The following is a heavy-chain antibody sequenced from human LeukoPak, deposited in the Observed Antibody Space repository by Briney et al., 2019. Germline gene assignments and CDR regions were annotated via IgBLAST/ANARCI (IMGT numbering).Heavy chain of an antibody. J-gene: IGHJ4*02. CDR1: GFTFSSYS. Sequence: GGSLRLSCAASGFTFSSYSMNWVRQAPGKGLEWVSSISSSSSYIYYADSVKGRFTISRDNAKNSLYLQMNSLRAEDTAVYYCAGVIAVAGGFDYWGQGTLVTVSS. CDR2: ISSSSSYI. CDR3: AGVIAVAGGFDY. D-gene: IGHD6-19*01. V-gene: IGHV3-21*01.